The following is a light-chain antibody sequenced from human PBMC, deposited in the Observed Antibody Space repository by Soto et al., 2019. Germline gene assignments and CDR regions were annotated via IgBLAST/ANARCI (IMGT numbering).Light chain of an antibody. CDR3: QQRSNWPLYT. CDR1: QSVSSY. Sequence: EIVLTQSPATLSLSPGERATLSCRASQSVSSYLAWYQQKPGQAPRILIYDASNRATGIPARFSGSGSGTDFTITISSLEPEDFAVYYCQQRSNWPLYTFGQGTTLEIK. V-gene: IGKV3-11*01. J-gene: IGKJ2*01. CDR2: DAS.